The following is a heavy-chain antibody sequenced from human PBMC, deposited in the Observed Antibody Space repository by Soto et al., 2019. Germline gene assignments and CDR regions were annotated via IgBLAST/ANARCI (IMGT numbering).Heavy chain of an antibody. CDR1: GGSISSYY. CDR3: AKGDRTTHGDCFDI. CDR2: IYYSGST. J-gene: IGHJ3*02. D-gene: IGHD2-21*01. V-gene: IGHV4-59*01. Sequence: SETLSLTCTVSGGSISSYYWSWIRQPPGKGLEWIGYIYYSGSTNYNPSLKSRVTISVDTSKNQFSLQLSSVTAADTAVYYCAKGDRTTHGDCFDIWGQGTMVTVSS.